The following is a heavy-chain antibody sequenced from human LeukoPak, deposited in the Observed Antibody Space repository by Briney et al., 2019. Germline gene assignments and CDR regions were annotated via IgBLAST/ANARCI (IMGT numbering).Heavy chain of an antibody. CDR3: ARDRGVATMDY. D-gene: IGHD5-12*01. V-gene: IGHV3-64*01. CDR2: ISSNGGST. CDR1: GFTFSSYA. J-gene: IGHJ4*02. Sequence: PGGSLRLSCAASGFTFSSYAMHWVRQAPGKGLEYVSAISSNGGSTYYANSVKGRFTISRDNSKNTLYLQMGSLRAEDTAVYYCARDRGVATMDYWGQGTLVTVSS.